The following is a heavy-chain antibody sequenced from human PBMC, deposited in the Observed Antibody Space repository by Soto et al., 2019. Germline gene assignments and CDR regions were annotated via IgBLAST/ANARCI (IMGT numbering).Heavy chain of an antibody. CDR1: GFTFTNAW. V-gene: IGHV3-15*01. D-gene: IGHD3-3*02. CDR2: IKGKSGGGTT. Sequence: GGSLRLSCVASGFTFTNAWMTWVRQAPGKGLELIGRIKGKSGGGTTDYTASLKGRFSMSRDDSANTLYLQMNRLGTEDTAVYYCTTDRGLAEALVFDSWGQGTLVTVSS. J-gene: IGHJ4*01. CDR3: TTDRGLAEALVFDS.